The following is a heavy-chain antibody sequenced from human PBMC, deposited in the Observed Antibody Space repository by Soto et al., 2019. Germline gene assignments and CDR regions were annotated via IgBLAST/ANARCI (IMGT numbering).Heavy chain of an antibody. CDR1: GFTFDDYA. D-gene: IGHD3-10*01. CDR3: ATETMVRGVIIDY. Sequence: PGGSLRLSCAASGFTFDDYAMHWVRQAPGKGLEWVSGISWNSGSIGYADSVKGRFTISRDNAKNSLYLQMSSLRSEDTAVYYCATETMVRGVIIDYWGQGTLVTVSS. V-gene: IGHV3-9*01. CDR2: ISWNSGSI. J-gene: IGHJ4*02.